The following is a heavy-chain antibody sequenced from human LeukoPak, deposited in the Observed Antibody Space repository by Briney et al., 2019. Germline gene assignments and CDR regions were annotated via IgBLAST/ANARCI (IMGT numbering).Heavy chain of an antibody. D-gene: IGHD2-15*01. J-gene: IGHJ4*02. CDR1: GFTFSNYE. CDR3: ARGGGFCSGVSCYATDY. CDR2: ISSSGSTT. Sequence: PGGSLRLSCAASGFTFSNYEMNWVRQAPGKGLEWVSYISSSGSTTYYADSVKGRFTISRDNAKNSLYLQMNSLRAEDTAVYYCARGGGFCSGVSCYATDYWGQGTLVTVSS. V-gene: IGHV3-48*03.